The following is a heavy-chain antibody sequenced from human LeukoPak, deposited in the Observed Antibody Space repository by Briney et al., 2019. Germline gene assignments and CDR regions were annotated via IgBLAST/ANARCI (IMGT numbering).Heavy chain of an antibody. Sequence: GESLKISCKGSGYTFTTFWIGWVRQMPGKGLEWMGIIYPGDSDTRYSPSFQGQVTISADKSISTAYLQWSSLKASDTAMYYCARHRYYDFWSGYYNDPAYNWFDPWGQGTLVTVSS. J-gene: IGHJ5*02. CDR3: ARHRYYDFWSGYYNDPAYNWFDP. CDR2: IYPGDSDT. CDR1: GYTFTTFW. D-gene: IGHD3-3*01. V-gene: IGHV5-51*01.